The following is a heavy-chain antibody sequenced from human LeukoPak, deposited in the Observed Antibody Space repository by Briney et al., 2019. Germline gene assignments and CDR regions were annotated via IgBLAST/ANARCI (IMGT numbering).Heavy chain of an antibody. CDR2: IRSKAYGGTT. V-gene: IGHV3-49*04. D-gene: IGHD2-15*01. J-gene: IGHJ4*02. Sequence: GGSLRLSCTASGFTFGDYAMSWVRQAPGKGLEWVGFIRSKAYGGTTEYAASVKGRFTISRDDSKSIAYLQMNSLKTEDTALYYCTRDPYCRSSSCYWGIDYWGQGTLVTVSS. CDR3: TRDPYCRSSSCYWGIDY. CDR1: GFTFGDYA.